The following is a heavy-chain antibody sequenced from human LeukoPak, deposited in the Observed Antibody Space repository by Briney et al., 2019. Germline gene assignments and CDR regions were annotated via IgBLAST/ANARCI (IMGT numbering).Heavy chain of an antibody. D-gene: IGHD4/OR15-4a*01. CDR1: GGSISHYY. J-gene: IGHJ6*02. Sequence: PSETLSLTCTVSGGSISHYYWSWIRQPPGKGLEWIGYIYYSGTTNYNPSLKSRVTISVDTSKNQFSLKLNSVTAADTAVYYCAREDPRAKVPEGMDVWGQGTTVTVSS. CDR3: AREDPRAKVPEGMDV. V-gene: IGHV4-59*01. CDR2: IYYSGTT.